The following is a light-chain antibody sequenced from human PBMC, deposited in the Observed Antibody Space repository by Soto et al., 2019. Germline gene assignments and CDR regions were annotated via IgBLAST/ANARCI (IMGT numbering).Light chain of an antibody. V-gene: IGKV1-33*01. CDR2: DAS. CDR1: QDIGNF. J-gene: IGKJ4*01. Sequence: DPQMTQSPSSLSASVGDRVTITCQASQDIGNFLSWYQHKPGEPPRLPIYDASNLQTGVSSRFSGSGSGTDFTFTISSLQPEDIATYYCQQYSNLLLTFGGGTKVDIK. CDR3: QQYSNLLLT.